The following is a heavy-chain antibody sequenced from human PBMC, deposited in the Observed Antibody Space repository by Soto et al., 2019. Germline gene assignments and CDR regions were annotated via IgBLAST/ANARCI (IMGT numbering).Heavy chain of an antibody. Sequence: PGESLKISCEASGYTFANYWIGWVRQMPGKGLELMGIIYPIESDARYTPSFQGQVIISADKSINTAYLQWNSLRASDTAIYYCVRQGRSGGSSYTGWFDPWGQGTLVTVSS. J-gene: IGHJ5*02. CDR2: IYPIESDA. D-gene: IGHD2-15*01. V-gene: IGHV5-51*01. CDR3: VRQGRSGGSSYTGWFDP. CDR1: GYTFANYW.